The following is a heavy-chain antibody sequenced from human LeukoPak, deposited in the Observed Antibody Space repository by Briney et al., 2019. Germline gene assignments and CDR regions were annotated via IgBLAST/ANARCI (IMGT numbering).Heavy chain of an antibody. V-gene: IGHV1-18*01. CDR2: ISAYNGNT. J-gene: IGHJ5*02. CDR3: ARDSKVEPPLWYWFDP. Sequence: GASVKVSCKASGYTFTSYGISWVRQARGQGLEWMGWISAYNGNTNYAQKLQGRVTMTTDTSTSTAYMELRSLRSDDTAVYYCARDSKVEPPLWYWFDPWGQGTLVNVSS. D-gene: IGHD1-1*01. CDR1: GYTFTSYG.